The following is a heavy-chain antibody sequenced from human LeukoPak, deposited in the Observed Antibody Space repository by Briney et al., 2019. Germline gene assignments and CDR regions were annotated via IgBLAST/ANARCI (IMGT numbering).Heavy chain of an antibody. CDR3: ASGIKVMSGSYSLVNTLE. CDR1: GGSISSSSYY. V-gene: IGHV4-39*01. CDR2: INYSGST. Sequence: KTSETLSLTCTVSGGSISSSSYYWGWIRQPPGKGLEWIGSINYSGSTYSNPSLKSRVTISVDTSKNQFSLKLSSVTAADTAVYYCASGIKVMSGSYSLVNTLEWSQGTLVTVSS. J-gene: IGHJ4*02. D-gene: IGHD1-26*01.